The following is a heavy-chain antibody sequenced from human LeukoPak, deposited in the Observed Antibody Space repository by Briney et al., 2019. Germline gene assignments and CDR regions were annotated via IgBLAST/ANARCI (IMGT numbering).Heavy chain of an antibody. V-gene: IGHV3-23*01. CDR2: ISGSGGST. Sequence: GGSLRLSCAASGFTFSSYAMSWVRQAPGKGLEWVSAISGSGGSTYYADSVKGRFTISRDNSKNTLYLQMNSLRAEDTAVYYCAKENVGYCTNGVCSYLDYWGQGTLVTVSS. J-gene: IGHJ4*02. CDR1: GFTFSSYA. CDR3: AKENVGYCTNGVCSYLDY. D-gene: IGHD2-8*01.